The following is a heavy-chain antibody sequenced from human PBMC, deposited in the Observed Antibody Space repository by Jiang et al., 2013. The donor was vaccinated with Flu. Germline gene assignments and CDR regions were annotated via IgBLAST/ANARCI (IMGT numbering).Heavy chain of an antibody. V-gene: IGHV4-38-2*02. J-gene: IGHJ5*02. D-gene: IGHD6-25*01. CDR2: IYHSGST. CDR3: ARVGGDSTGPHWFDP. Sequence: GPGLVKPSETLSLTCTVSGYSISSGYYWGWIRQPPGKGLEWIGSIYHSGSTYYNPSLKSRVTISVDTSKNQFSLKLSSVTAADTAVYYCARVGGDSTGPHWFDPWGQGTLVTVSS. CDR1: GYSISSGYY.